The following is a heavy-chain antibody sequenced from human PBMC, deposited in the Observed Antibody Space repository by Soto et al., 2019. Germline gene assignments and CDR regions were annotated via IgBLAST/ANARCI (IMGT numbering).Heavy chain of an antibody. D-gene: IGHD1-1*01. J-gene: IGHJ6*02. CDR1: GGSISSYY. Sequence: QVQLQESGPGLVKPSETLSLTCTVSGGSISSYYWSWIRQPPGKGLEWLGYTYYSGSTNYNPSRNSRVTIAVDASKNRFALKLSSVAAADTAVYYCAGEGTWSGYYYYGMDVWGQGTTVTVSS. V-gene: IGHV4-59*08. CDR3: AGEGTWSGYYYYGMDV. CDR2: TYYSGST.